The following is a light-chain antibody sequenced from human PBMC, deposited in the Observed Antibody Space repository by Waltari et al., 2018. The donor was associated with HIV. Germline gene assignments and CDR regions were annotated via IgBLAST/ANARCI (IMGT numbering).Light chain of an antibody. V-gene: IGLV2-23*02. CDR3: CAYAGSTTYVI. CDR2: EVS. CDR1: SSDAGGYDL. J-gene: IGLJ2*01. Sequence: QSALTQPASVSGSPGPSITISCTGTSSDAGGYDLVSWYQQHPGKAPKLMIYEVSKRPAGVSSLCSGSKAGNTASLIIAGLQAEDDADYYCCAYAGSTTYVIFGGGTKLTVL.